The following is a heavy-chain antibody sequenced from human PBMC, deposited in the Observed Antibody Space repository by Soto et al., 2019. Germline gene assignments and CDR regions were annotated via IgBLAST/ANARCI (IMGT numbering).Heavy chain of an antibody. D-gene: IGHD3-3*02. J-gene: IGHJ2*01. CDR2: IWYDGINK. CDR3: ARSIGSYWYFDL. V-gene: IGHV3-33*08. Sequence: PGGSLRLSCAASGFTVSSYGMHWVRQAPGKGLEWVAAIWYDGINKYSADSVKGRFTISRDNSKNTLSLQMNSLRAEDTAVYYCARSIGSYWYFDLWGRGTLVTVSS. CDR1: GFTVSSYG.